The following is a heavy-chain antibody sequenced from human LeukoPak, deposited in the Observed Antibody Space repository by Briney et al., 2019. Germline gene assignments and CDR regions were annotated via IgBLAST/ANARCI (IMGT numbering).Heavy chain of an antibody. Sequence: ASVKVSCKASGYTFTSYGISWVRQSPGQGLEWMGWISAYNGNTNYAQKLQGRVTMTTDTTTSTAYMELRSLRSDDTAVYYCARDQHDYGDNSADYWGQGTLVTVSS. CDR1: GYTFTSYG. D-gene: IGHD4-17*01. V-gene: IGHV1-18*01. J-gene: IGHJ4*02. CDR2: ISAYNGNT. CDR3: ARDQHDYGDNSADY.